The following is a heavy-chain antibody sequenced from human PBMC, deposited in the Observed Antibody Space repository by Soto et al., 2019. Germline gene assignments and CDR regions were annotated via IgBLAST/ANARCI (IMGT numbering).Heavy chain of an antibody. CDR3: APSGAGSYEAHCMDD. CDR1: GGTFSSYA. D-gene: IGHD3-16*01. J-gene: IGHJ6*02. V-gene: IGHV1-69*13. CDR2: IIPIFGTA. Sequence: ASVKVSCKASGGTFSSYAISWVRQAPGQGLEWMGGIIPIFGTANYAQKFQGRVTITADESTSTAYMELSSLRSEDTAVYYCAPSGAGSYEAHCMDDWRPVXSVTV.